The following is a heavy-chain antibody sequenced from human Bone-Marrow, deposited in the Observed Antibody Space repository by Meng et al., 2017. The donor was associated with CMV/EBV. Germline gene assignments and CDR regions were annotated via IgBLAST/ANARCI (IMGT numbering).Heavy chain of an antibody. D-gene: IGHD3-16*01. J-gene: IGHJ1*01. CDR3: ARGVYYYRH. Sequence: QVHLQQRGAGLVKPSETLSLTCAVYGGSFSGYYWSWIRQPPGKGLEWIGEINHSGSTNYNPSLKSRVTISVDTSKNQFSLKLSSVTAADTAVYYCARGVYYYRHWGQGTLVTVSS. CDR1: GGSFSGYY. V-gene: IGHV4-34*01. CDR2: INHSGST.